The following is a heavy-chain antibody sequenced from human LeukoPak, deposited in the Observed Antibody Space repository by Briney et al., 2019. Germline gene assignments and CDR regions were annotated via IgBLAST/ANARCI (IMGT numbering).Heavy chain of an antibody. CDR3: ARVRGVGYMDV. V-gene: IGHV4-59*12. CDR1: GGSISSYY. J-gene: IGHJ6*03. D-gene: IGHD3-10*01. Sequence: SETLSLTCTVSGGSISSYYWSWIRQPPGKGLEWIGYIYFSGSTDPNPSLKSRVTISVDTSKNQFSLKLYSLTAADTAVYYCARVRGVGYMDVWGKGTTVTVSS. CDR2: IYFSGST.